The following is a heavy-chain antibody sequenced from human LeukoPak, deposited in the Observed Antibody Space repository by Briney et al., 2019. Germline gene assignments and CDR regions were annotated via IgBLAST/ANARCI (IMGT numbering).Heavy chain of an antibody. CDR1: GYTFTGYY. D-gene: IGHD1-26*01. V-gene: IGHV1-8*03. Sequence: ASVKVSCKASGYTFTGYYMHWVRQAPGQGLEWLGWMNPNTGNTDYAQKFQGRVTITRNTSISTAYMELSSLRSEDTAVYYCARAIVGKPDYWGQGTLVTVSS. J-gene: IGHJ4*02. CDR3: ARAIVGKPDY. CDR2: MNPNTGNT.